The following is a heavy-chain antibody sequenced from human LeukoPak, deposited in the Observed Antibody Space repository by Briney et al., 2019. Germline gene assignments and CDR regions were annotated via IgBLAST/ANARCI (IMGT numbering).Heavy chain of an antibody. CDR3: ARGTGMVTFGS. Sequence: SETLSLTCSVSGASINTHYWSWLRQPPGKGLEWIGHSFYTGSTKYNPSLKSRVTISVDRSQNRFSLKLRSVTASDTAVYYCARGTGMVTFGSWGQGTLVAVSS. V-gene: IGHV4-59*11. CDR2: SFYTGST. CDR1: GASINTHY. D-gene: IGHD5-18*01. J-gene: IGHJ4*02.